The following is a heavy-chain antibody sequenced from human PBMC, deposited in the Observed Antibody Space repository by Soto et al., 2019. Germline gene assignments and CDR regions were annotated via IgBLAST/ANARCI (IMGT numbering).Heavy chain of an antibody. Sequence: LRLSCAASGFTFSSYSMNWVRQAPGKGLEWVSYISSSSSTIYYADSVRGRFTISRDNAKNSLYLQMNSLRDEDTAVYYCARAGYDILTGYYKGPGAFDIGGQGTMVTVSS. CDR1: GFTFSSYS. V-gene: IGHV3-48*02. CDR3: ARAGYDILTGYYKGPGAFDI. CDR2: ISSSSSTI. J-gene: IGHJ3*02. D-gene: IGHD3-9*01.